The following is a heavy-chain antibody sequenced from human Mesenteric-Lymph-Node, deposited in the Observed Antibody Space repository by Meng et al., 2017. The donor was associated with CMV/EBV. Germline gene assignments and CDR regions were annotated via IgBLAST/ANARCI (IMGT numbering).Heavy chain of an antibody. CDR3: ARERVVVAATSGSYYYYGMDV. CDR1: GFTFSSYW. CDR2: IKQDGSEK. D-gene: IGHD2-15*01. J-gene: IGHJ6*02. Sequence: GESLKISCVASGFTFSSYWMSWVRQAPGKGLEWVANIKQDGSEKYYVDSVKGRFTISRDNAKNSLYLQMNSLRAEDTAVYYCARERVVVAATSGSYYYYGMDVWGQGTTVTVSS. V-gene: IGHV3-7*01.